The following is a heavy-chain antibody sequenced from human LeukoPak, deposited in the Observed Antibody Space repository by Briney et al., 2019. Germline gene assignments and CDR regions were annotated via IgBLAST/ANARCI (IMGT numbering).Heavy chain of an antibody. Sequence: SETLSLTCTVSGGSISSYYWSWTRQPPGKGLEWIGYIYYSGSTNYNPSLKSRVTISVDTSKNQFSLKLSSVTAADTAVYYCARGDDGYGPYFDYWGQGTLVTVSS. J-gene: IGHJ4*02. V-gene: IGHV4-59*01. CDR1: GGSISSYY. CDR3: ARGDDGYGPYFDY. D-gene: IGHD5-18*01. CDR2: IYYSGST.